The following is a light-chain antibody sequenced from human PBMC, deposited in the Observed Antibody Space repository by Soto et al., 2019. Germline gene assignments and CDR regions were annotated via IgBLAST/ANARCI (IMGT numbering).Light chain of an antibody. J-gene: IGKJ2*01. CDR3: QQSYTTPVYS. Sequence: DIQMTQSPSSLSASVGDRVTITCLASQSISSYLNWYQQKPGKAPKLLIYAASSLQSGVPSRFSGSGSGTDFTLTISSLQPEDFATYFCQQSYTTPVYSFGQGTKVDIK. CDR1: QSISSY. CDR2: AAS. V-gene: IGKV1-39*01.